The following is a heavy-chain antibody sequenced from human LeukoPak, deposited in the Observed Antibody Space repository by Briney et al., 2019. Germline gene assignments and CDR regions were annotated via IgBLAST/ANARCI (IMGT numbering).Heavy chain of an antibody. CDR3: ARDKGGGSLSDWFDP. V-gene: IGHV4-4*07. Sequence: SETLSLTCTVSGGSLIGYYWSWIRQPAGKGLEWIGRIYSTGTSNYHPTLKSRVTMSVDTSKNQFFLKLTSLTAADTAVYYCARDKGGGSLSDWFDPWGQGTLVTVSS. CDR2: IYSTGTS. J-gene: IGHJ5*02. CDR1: GGSLIGYY. D-gene: IGHD1-26*01.